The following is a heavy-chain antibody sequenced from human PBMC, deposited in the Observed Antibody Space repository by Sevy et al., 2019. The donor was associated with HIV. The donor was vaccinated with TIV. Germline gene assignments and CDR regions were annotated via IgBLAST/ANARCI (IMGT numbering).Heavy chain of an antibody. J-gene: IGHJ3*02. D-gene: IGHD3-22*01. CDR1: GFTFITYA. Sequence: GGSLRLSCKPSGFTFITYAMNWVRRAPGKGLEWVSTIYGSGGTTYYADSVKGRFTISRDNSKNTLYLQMDSLRTEDTAIYYCAGARYDGSGSFDAFDIWGQGTMVTVSS. V-gene: IGHV3-23*01. CDR2: IYGSGGTT. CDR3: AGARYDGSGSFDAFDI.